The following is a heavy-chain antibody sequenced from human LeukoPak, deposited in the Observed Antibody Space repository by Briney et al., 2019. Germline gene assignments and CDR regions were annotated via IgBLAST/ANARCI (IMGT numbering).Heavy chain of an antibody. CDR3: ARLTVTSGWYEDY. J-gene: IGHJ4*02. V-gene: IGHV3-23*01. CDR2: FSGSDGYT. D-gene: IGHD6-19*01. CDR1: GFTFNNYA. Sequence: GSLRLSCAAAGFTFNNYAMTWVRQAPGKGLELVSTFSGSDGYTYYRVSVQGRFTISGVYSKTPLSLQTNSLRAEDTALYYCARLTVTSGWYEDYWGQGTLVTASS.